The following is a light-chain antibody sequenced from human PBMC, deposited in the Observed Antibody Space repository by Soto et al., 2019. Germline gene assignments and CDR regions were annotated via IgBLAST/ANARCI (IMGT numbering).Light chain of an antibody. V-gene: IGKV1-39*01. CDR3: QQSYTTPYT. CDR1: QSISNY. J-gene: IGKJ2*01. Sequence: DIQMTQSPSSLSASVGDRVTITCRASQSISNYLNWYQHKPGKAPKLLIYTASSLRTGVPSRFIGSGSGTDFTLTISSLQPEDFATFYCQQSYTTPYTFAQGTKLEIK. CDR2: TAS.